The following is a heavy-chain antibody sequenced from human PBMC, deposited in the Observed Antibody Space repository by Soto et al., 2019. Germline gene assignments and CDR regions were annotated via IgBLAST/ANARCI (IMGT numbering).Heavy chain of an antibody. V-gene: IGHV4-39*01. J-gene: IGHJ6*03. CDR1: GGSISSSSYY. D-gene: IGHD3-10*01. Sequence: SETLSLTCTVSGGSISSSSYYWGWIRQPPGKGLEWIGSIYYSGSTYYNPSLKSRVTISVDTSKNQFSLKLSSVTAADTAVYYCARLNSLYPMVRGVLYYYYMDVWGKGTTVTVSS. CDR3: ARLNSLYPMVRGVLYYYYMDV. CDR2: IYYSGST.